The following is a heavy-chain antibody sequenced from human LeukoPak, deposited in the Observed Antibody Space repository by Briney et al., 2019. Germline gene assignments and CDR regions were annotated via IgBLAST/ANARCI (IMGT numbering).Heavy chain of an antibody. V-gene: IGHV4-38-2*02. D-gene: IGHD3-3*01. CDR3: ARDLRLVANHDFWSGYCSDYYYYYYMDV. CDR2: IYHSGST. Sequence: SETLSLTCTVSGYSISSGYYWGWIRQPPGKGLEWIGSIYHSGSTYYNPSLKSRVTISVDTSKNQFSLKLSSVTAADTAVYYCARDLRLVANHDFWSGYCSDYYYYYYMDVWGKGTTVTVSS. CDR1: GYSISSGYY. J-gene: IGHJ6*03.